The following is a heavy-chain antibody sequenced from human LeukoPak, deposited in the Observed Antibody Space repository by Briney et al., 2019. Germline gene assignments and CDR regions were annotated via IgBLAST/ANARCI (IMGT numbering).Heavy chain of an antibody. D-gene: IGHD6-6*01. CDR3: ARKAPYATSSYEVFDY. Sequence: SRTISLTCAISGDSVSSNAASWSWIRQSPSRGLEWLGWTFYRSKWYSDYAESVKSGIIINPDTCKSQFSLQLNSVTPEDTAVYYCARKAPYATSSYEVFDYGAQGPWVTVSS. CDR2: TFYRSKWYS. CDR1: GDSVSSNAAS. V-gene: IGHV6-1*01. J-gene: IGHJ4*02.